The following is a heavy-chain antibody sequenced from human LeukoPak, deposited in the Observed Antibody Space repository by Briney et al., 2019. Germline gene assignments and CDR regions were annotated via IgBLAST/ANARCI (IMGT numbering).Heavy chain of an antibody. Sequence: PGGSLRLSCAASGFTVSSNYMSWVRQAPGKGLEWVSIIYSGDTTYYADSVKGRFTISRDNSKNTLYLQMNSLRAEDTAVYYCARVVSSSSWYPIRAFDYWGQGTLVTVSS. D-gene: IGHD6-13*01. J-gene: IGHJ4*02. CDR3: ARVVSSSSWYPIRAFDY. CDR2: IYSGDTT. CDR1: GFTVSSNY. V-gene: IGHV3-66*01.